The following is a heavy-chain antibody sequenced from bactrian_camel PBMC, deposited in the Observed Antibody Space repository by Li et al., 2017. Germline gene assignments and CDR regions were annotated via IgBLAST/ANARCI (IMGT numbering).Heavy chain of an antibody. Sequence: HVQLVESGGGSVQVGGSLRLSCAYSGRTYSYCMGWFRQAPGKEREEVASIRDSGGTYYADSVEGRTTISQDATKTTVYLQMNSLTPEDTAMYYCARDGQARVSWFRCPLGKTNYNYWGQGTQVTVS. CDR1: GRTYSYC. V-gene: IGHV3S57*01. CDR3: ARDGQARVSWFRCPLGKTNYNY. CDR2: IRDSGGT. D-gene: IGHD6*01. J-gene: IGHJ4*01.